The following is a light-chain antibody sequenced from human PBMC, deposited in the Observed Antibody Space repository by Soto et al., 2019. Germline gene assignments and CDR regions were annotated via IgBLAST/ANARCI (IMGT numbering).Light chain of an antibody. Sequence: DIQMTQSPSTLSASVGDRVTITCRASQSIRSLLAWYQQKPGKAPKVLIYDASSLGSGVPSRFSGSGSGTDFTLTVGRLEPEDFAVYFCQQYGTSPVTFGQRTRLE. J-gene: IGKJ5*01. CDR1: QSIRSL. V-gene: IGKV1-5*01. CDR2: DAS. CDR3: QQYGTSPVT.